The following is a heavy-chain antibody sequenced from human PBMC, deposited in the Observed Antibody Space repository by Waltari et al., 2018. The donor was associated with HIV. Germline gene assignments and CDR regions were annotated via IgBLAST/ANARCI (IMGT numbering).Heavy chain of an antibody. CDR2: MSYSGRS. Sequence: QLQLQATGPGLVKPSETLSLTCIVPGGAVNANNYFWGLIRPPPAKGLEWLGSMSYSGRSYYSPSLQSRVTMSIDTSTNQFSLNLQSVTATDTAVYYCTRGRYCSRSTCSPYSNYANYYSDYWGHGTLVTVSS. CDR3: TRGRYCSRSTCSPYSNYANYYSDY. J-gene: IGHJ4*01. D-gene: IGHD2-2*01. V-gene: IGHV4-39*02. CDR1: GGAVNANNYF.